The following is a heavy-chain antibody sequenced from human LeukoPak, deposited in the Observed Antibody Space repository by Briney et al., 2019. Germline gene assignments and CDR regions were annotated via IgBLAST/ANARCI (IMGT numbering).Heavy chain of an antibody. Sequence: ASVTVSCKASGYTFTSYGFSWVRQAPGQGLEWMGWISAYNGNTNYAQMLQGRVTMTTDTSTGTAYMKPRSLRSDDTAVYYCARDSSTNGGPGSYWGQGTLVTVSS. CDR1: GYTFTSYG. CDR3: ARDSSTNGGPGSY. CDR2: ISAYNGNT. D-gene: IGHD7-27*01. J-gene: IGHJ4*02. V-gene: IGHV1-18*04.